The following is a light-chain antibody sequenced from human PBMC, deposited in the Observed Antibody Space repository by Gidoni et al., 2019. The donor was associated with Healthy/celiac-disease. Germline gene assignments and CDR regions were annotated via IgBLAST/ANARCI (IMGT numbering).Light chain of an antibody. Sequence: EIVLTQSPATLSLSPGERATLSCRASQSISGYLAWYQQKPGQAPRLLIYDASNRATGIPARFNGSGSGTDFTLTISSLEPEDFAVYYCQQRSNWPPKYTFGQGTKLKIK. CDR1: QSISGY. CDR2: DAS. V-gene: IGKV3-11*01. CDR3: QQRSNWPPKYT. J-gene: IGKJ2*01.